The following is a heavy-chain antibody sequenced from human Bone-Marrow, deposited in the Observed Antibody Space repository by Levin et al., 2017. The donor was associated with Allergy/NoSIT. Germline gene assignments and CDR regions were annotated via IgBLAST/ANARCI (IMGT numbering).Heavy chain of an antibody. CDR3: ASRVGATANWFDP. J-gene: IGHJ5*02. Sequence: PSETLSLTCAVYGGSFSGYYWSWIRQPPGKGLEWIGEINHSGSTNYNPSLKSRVTISVDTSKNQFSLKVSSVTAADTAVYYCASRVGATANWFDPWGQGTLVTVSS. CDR1: GGSFSGYY. D-gene: IGHD1-26*01. CDR2: INHSGST. V-gene: IGHV4-34*01.